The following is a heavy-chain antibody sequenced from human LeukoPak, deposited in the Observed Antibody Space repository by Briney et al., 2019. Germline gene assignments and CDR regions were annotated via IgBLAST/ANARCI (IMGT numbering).Heavy chain of an antibody. CDR1: GGTFGSYA. J-gene: IGHJ3*02. V-gene: IGHV1-69*05. CDR2: IIPIFGTA. Sequence: ASVTVSCKASGGTFGSYAISWVRQAPGQGLEWMGGIIPIFGTANYAQKFQGRVTITTDESTSTAYMELSSLRSEDTAVYYCASGYSYGYDAFDIWGQGTMVTVSS. CDR3: ASGYSYGYDAFDI. D-gene: IGHD5-18*01.